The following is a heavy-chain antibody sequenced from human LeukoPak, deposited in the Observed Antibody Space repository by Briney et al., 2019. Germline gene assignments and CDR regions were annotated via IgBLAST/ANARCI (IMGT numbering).Heavy chain of an antibody. D-gene: IGHD6-6*01. Sequence: SDTLSLTCTVSGGSISSHYWSWIPQPPGKGLEWIGYIYYSGSTNYNPSLKSRVTISVDTSKNQFSLKLSSVTAADTAVYYCARVKQLGWFDPWGQGTLVTVSS. J-gene: IGHJ5*02. V-gene: IGHV4-59*11. CDR3: ARVKQLGWFDP. CDR1: GGSISSHY. CDR2: IYYSGST.